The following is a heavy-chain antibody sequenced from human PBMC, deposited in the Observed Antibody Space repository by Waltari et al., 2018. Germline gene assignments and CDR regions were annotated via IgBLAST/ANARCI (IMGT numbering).Heavy chain of an antibody. CDR1: GFPLSSDD. CDR2: ITNSGGST. Sequence: EVQLLESGGGLVQPGGSLRLSCAASGFPLSSDDVNWVRQAPGKGLEWVSYITNSGGSTYHADSVKGRFTISRDNSKNMLYLQMNSLRAEDTAVYYCARRPCRDGNCYMDHWGQGTLVTVSS. D-gene: IGHD2-15*01. J-gene: IGHJ4*02. V-gene: IGHV3-23*01. CDR3: ARRPCRDGNCYMDH.